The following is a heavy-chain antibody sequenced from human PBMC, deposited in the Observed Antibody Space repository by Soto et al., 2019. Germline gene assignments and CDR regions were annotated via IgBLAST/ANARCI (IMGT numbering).Heavy chain of an antibody. CDR1: GDTFNFYS. V-gene: IGHV1-69*02. CDR2: VNPIGRMA. CDR3: ASSYGSGYRAFDY. D-gene: IGHD3-10*01. Sequence: QVQLVQSGAEVKRPGSSVKVSCKASGDTFNFYSINWVRHAPGLGLEWMGRVNPIGRMANYAQKFQGRVTMTADKSTSTAYMELSSLRSEDTAIYYCASSYGSGYRAFDYWGQGALVTVSS. J-gene: IGHJ4*02.